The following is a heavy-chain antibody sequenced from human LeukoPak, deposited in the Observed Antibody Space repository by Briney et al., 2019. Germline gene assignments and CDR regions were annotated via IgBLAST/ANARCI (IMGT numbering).Heavy chain of an antibody. V-gene: IGHV3-33*01. J-gene: IGHJ4*02. CDR1: GFTFSSYG. CDR3: AREVVRGTKSYFDY. D-gene: IGHD1-26*01. CDR2: IWYDGSNK. Sequence: GGSLRLSCAASGFTFSSYGMHWVRQAPGKGLEWVAVIWYDGSNKYYADSVKGRFTISRDNSKNTLYLQMNSLRAEDTAVYYCAREVVRGTKSYFDYWGQGTLVTVSS.